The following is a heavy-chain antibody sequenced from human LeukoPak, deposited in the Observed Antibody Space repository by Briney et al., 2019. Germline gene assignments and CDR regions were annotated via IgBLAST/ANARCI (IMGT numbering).Heavy chain of an antibody. V-gene: IGHV3-23*01. D-gene: IGHD4-17*01. Sequence: GSLKLSCAASGFGLSSYAKSRVRPAPGEGPGWVSSIDASGAYTYYADSVKGRFTISRDNSKNTLYLQMNTLRAEDTAVYSCAKISSVTANLDCWGQGTLVTISS. CDR2: IDASGAYT. J-gene: IGHJ4*02. CDR1: GFGLSSYA. CDR3: AKISSVTANLDC.